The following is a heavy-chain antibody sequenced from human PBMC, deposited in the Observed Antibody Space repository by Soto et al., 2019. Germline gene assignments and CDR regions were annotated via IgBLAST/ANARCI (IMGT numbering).Heavy chain of an antibody. CDR3: ARDLGGTASIPGRGWVYGMDV. D-gene: IGHD5-18*01. Sequence: GGSLRLSCAASGFTFSSYDMHWVRQATGKGLEWVSAIGTAGDTYYPGSVKGRFTISRENAKNSLYLQMNSLRAEDTAVYYCARDLGGTASIPGRGWVYGMDVWGQGTTVTVSS. CDR1: GFTFSSYD. CDR2: IGTAGDT. V-gene: IGHV3-13*01. J-gene: IGHJ6*02.